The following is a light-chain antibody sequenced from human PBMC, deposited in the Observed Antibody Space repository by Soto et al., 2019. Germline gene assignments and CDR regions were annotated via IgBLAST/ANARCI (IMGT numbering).Light chain of an antibody. Sequence: DIQMTQSPTSLSASVGDRVTITCRASQGIRNYVAWYQQIPGKAPNLLIYAASTLQSGVPSRFSGSGSGTDFTLTINVLQPEDVATYSCQKYSSVPVFGPGTKVEIK. J-gene: IGKJ3*01. V-gene: IGKV1-27*01. CDR1: QGIRNY. CDR3: QKYSSVPV. CDR2: AAS.